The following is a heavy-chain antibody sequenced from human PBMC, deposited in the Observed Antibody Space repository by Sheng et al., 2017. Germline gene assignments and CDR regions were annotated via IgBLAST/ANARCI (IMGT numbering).Heavy chain of an antibody. Sequence: QVQLVESGGGVVQPGGSLRLSCAASGFTFSSYGMHWVRQAPGKGLEWVAFIRYDGSNKYYADSVKGRFTISRDNSKNTLYLQMNSLRAEDTAVYYCAKDPPIWGSYPSWFDPWGQGTLVTVSS. CDR1: GFTFSSYG. J-gene: IGHJ5*02. CDR2: IRYDGSNK. CDR3: AKDPPIWGSYPSWFDP. V-gene: IGHV3-30*02. D-gene: IGHD3-16*01.